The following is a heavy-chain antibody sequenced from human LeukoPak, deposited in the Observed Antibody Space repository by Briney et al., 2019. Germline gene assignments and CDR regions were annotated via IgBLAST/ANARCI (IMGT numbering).Heavy chain of an antibody. V-gene: IGHV3-21*01. CDR1: GFTFSSYS. Sequence: GGSLRLSCAASGFTFSSYSMNWVRQAPGKGLEWVSSISSSSSYIYYADSVKGRFTISRDNAKNSLYLQMNSLRAEDTAVYYCAREPPLLDAFDIWGQGTMVTVSS. D-gene: IGHD2-21*02. CDR3: AREPPLLDAFDI. CDR2: ISSSSSYI. J-gene: IGHJ3*02.